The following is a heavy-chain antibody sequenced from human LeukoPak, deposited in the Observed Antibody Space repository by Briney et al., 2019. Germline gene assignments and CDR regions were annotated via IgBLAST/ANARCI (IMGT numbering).Heavy chain of an antibody. D-gene: IGHD6-6*01. J-gene: IGHJ6*03. CDR1: GDSISSHF. CDR3: ARDQTRSSAGYYMDV. CDR2: IHYSGIT. Sequence: SETLSLTCIVSGDSISSHFWSWIRQPPGKGLEWIGHIHYSGITNYNPSLKSRVTISVDTSKSHFSLKLSSVTAADTAVYYCARDQTRSSAGYYMDVWGKGTTVTVSS. V-gene: IGHV4-59*11.